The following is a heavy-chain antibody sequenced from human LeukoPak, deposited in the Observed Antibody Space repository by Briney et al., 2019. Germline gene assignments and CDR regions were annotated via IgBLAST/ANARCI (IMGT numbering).Heavy chain of an antibody. Sequence: PGGSLRLSCAASGFTFSSYAMSWVRQAPGKGLEWVSSISTSGSTIYCADSVKGRFTFSRDNAKNSLYLQMNSLRAEDTAVYYCARDRTKSDAFDIWGQGTMVTVSS. J-gene: IGHJ3*02. V-gene: IGHV3-48*04. CDR1: GFTFSSYA. CDR2: ISTSGSTI. CDR3: ARDRTKSDAFDI. D-gene: IGHD1-7*01.